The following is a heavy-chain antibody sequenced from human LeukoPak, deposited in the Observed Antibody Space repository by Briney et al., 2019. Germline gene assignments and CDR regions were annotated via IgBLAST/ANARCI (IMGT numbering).Heavy chain of an antibody. Sequence: PSETLSLTCTVSGGSISSYYWSWIRQPAGKGLEWIGRIYTSGSTYYNPSLKSRVTISVDTSKNQFSLKLSSVTAADTALYYCARVPLDNSGTFYLTWFDPWGQGTLVTVSS. CDR1: GGSISSYY. V-gene: IGHV4-4*07. D-gene: IGHD3-10*01. CDR2: IYTSGST. CDR3: ARVPLDNSGTFYLTWFDP. J-gene: IGHJ5*02.